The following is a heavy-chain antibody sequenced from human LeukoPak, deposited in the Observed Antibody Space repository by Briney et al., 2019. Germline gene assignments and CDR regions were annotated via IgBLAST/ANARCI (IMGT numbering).Heavy chain of an antibody. CDR2: IYYSGST. CDR1: GGSISSYY. J-gene: IGHJ3*02. D-gene: IGHD2-15*01. CDR3: ARGGYYSGGSCYSGAFDI. Sequence: SETLSLTCTVSGGSISSYYWSWIRQPPGKGLEWIGYIYYSGSTNYNPPLKSRATISVDTSKNQFSLKLSSVTAADTAVYYCARGGYYSGGSCYSGAFDIWGQGTMVTVSS. V-gene: IGHV4-59*01.